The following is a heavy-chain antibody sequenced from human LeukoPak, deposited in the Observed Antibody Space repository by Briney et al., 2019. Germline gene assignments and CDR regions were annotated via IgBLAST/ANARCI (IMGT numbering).Heavy chain of an antibody. CDR2: ISSSSSTI. V-gene: IGHV3-48*01. J-gene: IGHJ4*02. D-gene: IGHD3-22*01. CDR1: GLTFSSYS. Sequence: GGSLRLSCAASGLTFSSYSMNWVRQAPGKGLEWFSYISSSSSTIYYADSVKGRFTISRDNSKNTLYLQMNSLRAEDTAVYYCAREPYDSSGSFDYWGQGTLVTVSS. CDR3: AREPYDSSGSFDY.